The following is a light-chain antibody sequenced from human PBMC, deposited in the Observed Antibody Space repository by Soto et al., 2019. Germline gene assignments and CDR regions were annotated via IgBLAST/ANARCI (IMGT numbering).Light chain of an antibody. CDR1: NIGSKR. J-gene: IGLJ1*01. CDR3: QVWDSSSEHNV. CDR2: DDR. Sequence: SYELTQPPSVSVAPGQTARITCGGNNIGSKRVHWYQQKPGQAPVLVVYDDRDRPSGIPERFSGSNSVNTATLTISRVEAWDEADYYCQVWDSSSEHNVFGTGTKVTVL. V-gene: IGLV3-21*02.